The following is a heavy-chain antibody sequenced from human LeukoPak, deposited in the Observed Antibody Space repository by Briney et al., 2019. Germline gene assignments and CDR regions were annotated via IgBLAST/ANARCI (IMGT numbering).Heavy chain of an antibody. CDR3: ARSRSRPLLPPLPKSQYYFDY. CDR1: DGSFSGYY. D-gene: IGHD2-21*01. V-gene: IGHV4-34*01. Sequence: SETLSLTCAVYDGSFSGYYWSWIRQPPGKGLEWIGEINHSGSTNYNPSLKSRVTISVDTSKNQFSLKLSSVTAADTAVYYCARSRSRPLLPPLPKSQYYFDYWGQGTLVTVSS. CDR2: INHSGST. J-gene: IGHJ4*02.